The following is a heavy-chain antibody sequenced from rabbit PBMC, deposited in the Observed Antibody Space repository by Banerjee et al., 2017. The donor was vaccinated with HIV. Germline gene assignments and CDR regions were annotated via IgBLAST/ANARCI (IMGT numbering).Heavy chain of an antibody. CDR1: GFSFSRTYY. D-gene: IGHD4-1*01. CDR2: IYTDSDGT. Sequence: QEQVEESGGGLVQPEGSLTLTCTASGFSFSRTYYMCWVRQAPGKGLELIACIYTDSDGTWYASWVNGRFTISETSSTTVTLQMTSLTAADTATYFCARAPSSSGWGAPYYFNLWGPGTLVTVS. J-gene: IGHJ4*01. CDR3: ARAPSSSGWGAPYYFNL. V-gene: IGHV1S45*01.